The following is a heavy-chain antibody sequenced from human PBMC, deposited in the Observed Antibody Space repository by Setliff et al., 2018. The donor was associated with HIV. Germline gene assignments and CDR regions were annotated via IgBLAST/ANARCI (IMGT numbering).Heavy chain of an antibody. D-gene: IGHD3-10*01. V-gene: IGHV1-69*04. CDR1: GGTSNKYA. Sequence: VKVSCKASGGTSNKYAVNWVRQAPGQGLEWMGQFIPVLDITNYAQKFQGRVTITADASSSTMYMELSGLRSGDTAVYYCAGPRGDEAFDIWGQGTMVTVSS. J-gene: IGHJ3*02. CDR3: AGPRGDEAFDI. CDR2: FIPVLDIT.